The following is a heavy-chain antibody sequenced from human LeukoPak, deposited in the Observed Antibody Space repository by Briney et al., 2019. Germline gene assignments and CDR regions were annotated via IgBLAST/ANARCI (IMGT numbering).Heavy chain of an antibody. Sequence: GGSLRLSCATSGFTFSSYAMNWVRQPPGKGLEWVSAISDSGSGTYYADSVKGRFTISRDNSKNTLYLQMNSLRAEDTAVYYCAKLKGSGWPFDYWGPGTLVTVSS. V-gene: IGHV3-23*01. CDR3: AKLKGSGWPFDY. J-gene: IGHJ4*02. CDR1: GFTFSSYA. CDR2: ISDSGSGT. D-gene: IGHD6-19*01.